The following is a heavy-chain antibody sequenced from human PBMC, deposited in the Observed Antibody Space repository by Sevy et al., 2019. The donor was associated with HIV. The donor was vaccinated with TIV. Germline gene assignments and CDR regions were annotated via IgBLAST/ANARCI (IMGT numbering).Heavy chain of an antibody. Sequence: SETLSLTCTVSGGSISSYYWSWIRQPPGKGLEWIGYIYYSGSTNYNPSLKSRVTISVDTSKNQFSLKLSSVTAADTAVYYCARVIDYYSWSCFDYYYYMDGWGKGTTVTVSS. V-gene: IGHV4-59*01. CDR1: GGSISSYY. D-gene: IGHD2-21*02. J-gene: IGHJ6*03. CDR3: ARVIDYYSWSCFDYYYYMDG. CDR2: IYYSGST.